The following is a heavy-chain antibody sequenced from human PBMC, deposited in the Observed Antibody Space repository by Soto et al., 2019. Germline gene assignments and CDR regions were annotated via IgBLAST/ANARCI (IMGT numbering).Heavy chain of an antibody. CDR3: ARGLELHVFDY. Sequence: GGSRIRACAASGFAFSSYSINWVRQAPGKGLAWVSSISSSSSYIYYADSVKGRFTISRDNAKNSLYLQMNSLRAEDTAVYYCARGLELHVFDYWGQGTLVTVS. CDR1: GFAFSSYS. J-gene: IGHJ4*02. V-gene: IGHV3-21*01. D-gene: IGHD1-1*01. CDR2: ISSSSSYI.